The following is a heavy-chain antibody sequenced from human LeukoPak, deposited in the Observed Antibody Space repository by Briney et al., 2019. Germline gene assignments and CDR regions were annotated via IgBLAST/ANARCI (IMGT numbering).Heavy chain of an antibody. CDR1: GGSISGYY. D-gene: IGHD3-3*01. CDR2: IYYSGST. CDR3: ARFGMYSFAY. J-gene: IGHJ4*02. V-gene: IGHV4-59*01. Sequence: PSETLSLTCTVSGGSISGYYWSWIRQPPGKGLEFIGYIYYSGSTSYNPSLKSRVTISVGTSRNQFSLQLSSVTAADTVVYYCARFGMYSFAYWGQGTLVTVSS.